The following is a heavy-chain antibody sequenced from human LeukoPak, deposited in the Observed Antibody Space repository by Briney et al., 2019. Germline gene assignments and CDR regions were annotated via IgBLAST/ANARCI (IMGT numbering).Heavy chain of an antibody. CDR1: GFTFSSHW. CDR3: ARSNYPYYFDY. V-gene: IGHV3-74*01. CDR2: INNDGSTT. D-gene: IGHD4/OR15-4a*01. Sequence: GGSLRLSCAASGFTFSSHWMHWVRQAPGKGLVWVSRINNDGSTTRYADSVKGRFTISRDNAKNTLYLQMNSLRAEDTAMYYCARSNYPYYFDYWGQGTLVTVSS. J-gene: IGHJ4*02.